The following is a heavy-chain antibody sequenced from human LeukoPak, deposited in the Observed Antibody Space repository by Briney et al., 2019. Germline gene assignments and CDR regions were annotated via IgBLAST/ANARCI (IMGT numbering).Heavy chain of an antibody. D-gene: IGHD6-19*01. Sequence: GGSLRLSCAASGFTFSSYAMRWVRQAPGKGLEWVSAISGSGGSTYYADSVKGRFTISRDNSKNTLYLQMNSLRAEDTAVYYCAKLYSSGINAFDHWGQGTLVTVSS. CDR1: GFTFSSYA. J-gene: IGHJ4*02. CDR2: ISGSGGST. V-gene: IGHV3-23*01. CDR3: AKLYSSGINAFDH.